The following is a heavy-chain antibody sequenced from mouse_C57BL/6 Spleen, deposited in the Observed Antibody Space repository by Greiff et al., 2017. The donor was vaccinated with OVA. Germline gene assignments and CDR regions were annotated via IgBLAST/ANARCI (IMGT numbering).Heavy chain of an antibody. J-gene: IGHJ1*03. D-gene: IGHD1-1*01. CDR2: IDPETGGT. V-gene: IGHV1-15*01. Sequence: QVQLQQSGAELVRPGASVTLSCKASGYTFTDYEMHWVKQTPVHGLEWIGAIDPETGGTAYNQKFKGKAILTADKSSSTAYMELRSLTSEDSAVYYCTRGLYCGSSYVWYFDVCGTGTTVTVSS. CDR3: TRGLYCGSSYVWYFDV. CDR1: GYTFTDYE.